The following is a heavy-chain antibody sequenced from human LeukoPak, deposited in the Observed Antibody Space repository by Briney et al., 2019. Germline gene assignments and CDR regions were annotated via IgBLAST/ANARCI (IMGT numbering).Heavy chain of an antibody. V-gene: IGHV1-69*04. CDR1: GGTFSSYA. CDR2: IIPILGIA. J-gene: IGHJ4*02. Sequence: SVKVSCKASGGTFSSYAISWVRQAPGQGLEWMGRIIPILGIANYAQKFQGRVTMTRDTSISTAYMELSRLRSDDTAVYYCARVAYWGQGTLVTVSS. CDR3: ARVAY.